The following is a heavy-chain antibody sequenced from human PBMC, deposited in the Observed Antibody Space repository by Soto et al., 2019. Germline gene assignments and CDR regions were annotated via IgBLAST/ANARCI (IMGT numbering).Heavy chain of an antibody. Sequence: SETLSLTCTVSGDSMSSSYWSWIRQRAGKGLGWVGRLYPSGSTNYNPSLRSRVTMSVDTSKNQFSLRLSSVTAADTAVYYCARETDHGDRYNFYYAMDVWGQGTTVTVSS. J-gene: IGHJ6*02. V-gene: IGHV4-4*07. CDR1: GDSMSSSY. CDR3: ARETDHGDRYNFYYAMDV. D-gene: IGHD4-17*01. CDR2: LYPSGST.